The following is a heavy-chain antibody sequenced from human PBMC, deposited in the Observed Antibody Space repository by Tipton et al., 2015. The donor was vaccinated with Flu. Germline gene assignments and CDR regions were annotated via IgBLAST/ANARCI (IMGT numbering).Heavy chain of an antibody. J-gene: IGHJ4*02. V-gene: IGHV4-59*08. Sequence: TLSLTCTVSGGSISSYYWSWIRQPPGKGLEWIGYIYYSGSTNYNPSLKSRVTISVDTSKNQFSLKLSSVTAADTAVYYCVGGYSGYERLDYWGQGTLVTVSS. CDR1: GGSISSYY. D-gene: IGHD5-12*01. CDR3: VGGYSGYERLDY. CDR2: IYYSGST.